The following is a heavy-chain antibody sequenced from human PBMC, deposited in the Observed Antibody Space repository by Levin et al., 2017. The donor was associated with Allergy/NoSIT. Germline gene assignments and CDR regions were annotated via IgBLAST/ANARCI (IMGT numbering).Heavy chain of an antibody. CDR3: ATTGSIMITFRDAFDI. V-gene: IGHV3-66*01. D-gene: IGHD3-16*01. Sequence: HSGGSLRLSCAASGFTVSSNYMSWVRQAPGKGLEWVSVIYSGGSTYYADSVKGRFTISRDNSKNTLYLQMNSLRAEDTAVYYCATTGSIMITFRDAFDIWGQGTMVTVSS. J-gene: IGHJ3*02. CDR2: IYSGGST. CDR1: GFTVSSNY.